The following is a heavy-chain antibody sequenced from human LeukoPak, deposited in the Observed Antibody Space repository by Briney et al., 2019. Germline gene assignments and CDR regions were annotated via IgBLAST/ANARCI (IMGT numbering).Heavy chain of an antibody. J-gene: IGHJ4*02. CDR1: GFTFSSYS. CDR2: ISSSSSTI. V-gene: IGHV3-48*01. Sequence: PEGSLRLSCAASGFTFSSYSMNWVRQAPGKGLEWVSYISSSSSTIYYADSVKGRFTISRDNAKNSLYLQMNSLRAEDTAVYYCARVSAYYYDSSPLDYWGQGTLVTVSS. CDR3: ARVSAYYYDSSPLDY. D-gene: IGHD3-22*01.